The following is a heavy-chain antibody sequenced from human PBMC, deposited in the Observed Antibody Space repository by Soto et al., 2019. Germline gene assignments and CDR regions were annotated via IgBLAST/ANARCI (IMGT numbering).Heavy chain of an antibody. D-gene: IGHD2-15*01. V-gene: IGHV3-23*01. CDR2: VSIGGST. CDR1: GFTFSSYA. J-gene: IGHJ4*02. Sequence: DVQLLESGGGLVQPEGSLRLSCAASGFTFSSYAMGWVRQGPGKGLEWVAVVSIGGSTHYADSVRGRFTISRDNSKNTPSLQMNSLTAEDTAVYFCAKRRGAGAHFDYWGQGALVTVSS. CDR3: AKRRGAGAHFDY.